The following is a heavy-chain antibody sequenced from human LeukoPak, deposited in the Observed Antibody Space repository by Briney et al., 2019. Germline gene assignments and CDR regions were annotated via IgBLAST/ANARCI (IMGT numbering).Heavy chain of an antibody. J-gene: IGHJ4*02. D-gene: IGHD5-18*01. CDR2: INPDGNKK. Sequence: GGSLRLSCAASGFTFSSYAEHWVRQAPGKGLEWVASINPDGNKKYSADSVKGRFTISRDNAENSLYLQMNSLRVEDTAFYYCARDLAYSRLDYWGQGMLVTVSS. CDR3: ARDLAYSRLDY. V-gene: IGHV3-7*01. CDR1: GFTFSSYA.